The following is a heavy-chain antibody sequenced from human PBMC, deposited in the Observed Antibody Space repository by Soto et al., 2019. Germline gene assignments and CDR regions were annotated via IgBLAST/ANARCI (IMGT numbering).Heavy chain of an antibody. CDR3: ASTYGDHDAFDI. CDR2: IWYDGSNK. CDR1: GFTFSSYG. V-gene: IGHV3-33*01. D-gene: IGHD4-17*01. J-gene: IGHJ3*02. Sequence: GGSLRLSCAASGFTFSSYGMHWVRQAPGKGLEWVAVIWYDGSNKYYADSVKGRFTISRDNSKNTLYLQMNSLRAEDTAVYYCASTYGDHDAFDIWGQGTMVTVSS.